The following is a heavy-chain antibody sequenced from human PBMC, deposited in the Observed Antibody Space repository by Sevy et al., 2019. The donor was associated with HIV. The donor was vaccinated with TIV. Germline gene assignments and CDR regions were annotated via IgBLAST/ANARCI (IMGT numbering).Heavy chain of an antibody. CDR2: LSYDGVTR. D-gene: IGHD4-17*01. CDR3: AKDPRPYGDNVEGFDY. J-gene: IGHJ4*01. CDR1: GFTLSSHV. V-gene: IGHV3-30*18. Sequence: GGSLRLSCEVSGFTLSSHVMHWVRQAPGKGLEWVAGLSYDGVTRYYPDSVKGRFAISRDNSRNTLYLQMNSLRPEDTAVYYCAKDPRPYGDNVEGFDYSGHRTLVTVSS.